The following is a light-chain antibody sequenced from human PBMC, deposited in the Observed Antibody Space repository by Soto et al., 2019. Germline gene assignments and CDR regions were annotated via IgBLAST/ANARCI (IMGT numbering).Light chain of an antibody. CDR1: QDIRSA. J-gene: IGKJ1*01. CDR2: AAS. Sequence: IHLTHSPSSLSSSVVGSVTITCRASQDIRSALGCYQQKPGKVPKLLIYAASTLQSGVPSRFSGSRSGTDFTLTISSLQPEDFATYYCLLDFSYFWAFGQGTKVDIK. CDR3: LLDFSYFWA. V-gene: IGKV1-6*01.